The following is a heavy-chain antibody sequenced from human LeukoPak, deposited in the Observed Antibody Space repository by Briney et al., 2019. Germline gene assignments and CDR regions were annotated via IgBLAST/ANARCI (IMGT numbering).Heavy chain of an antibody. CDR3: ARSTNVGFFYYYGMDV. D-gene: IGHD1-14*01. CDR1: GGSIKTYY. V-gene: IGHV4-59*12. CDR2: IYDSGIT. Sequence: SETLSLTCTVPGGSIKTYYWSWIRQPPGKGLEWIGWIYDSGITTYNPSLESRVTISIDTSKNQFSLKLSSVTAADTAIYYCARSTNVGFFYYYGMDVWGQGTTVTVSS. J-gene: IGHJ6*02.